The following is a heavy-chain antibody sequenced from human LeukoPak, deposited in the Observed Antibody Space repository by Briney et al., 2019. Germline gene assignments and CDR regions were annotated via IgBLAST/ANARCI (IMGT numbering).Heavy chain of an antibody. CDR1: GLTFSSYA. Sequence: GGSLRLSCAASGLTFSSYAMSWVRQAPGKGLEWVSAISGSGGSTYYADSVKGRFTISRDNSKNTLYLQMNSLRAEDTAVYYCAKERRYDFWSGYPLADYWGQGTLVTVSS. D-gene: IGHD3-3*01. CDR2: ISGSGGST. CDR3: AKERRYDFWSGYPLADY. J-gene: IGHJ4*02. V-gene: IGHV3-23*01.